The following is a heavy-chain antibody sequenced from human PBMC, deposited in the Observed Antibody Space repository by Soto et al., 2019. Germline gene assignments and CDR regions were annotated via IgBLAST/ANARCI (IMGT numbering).Heavy chain of an antibody. CDR1: GYSCTSYY. CDR2: LNPSGTGG. CDR3: ARQFTHYYGMGI. Sequence: ASVKVSCKASGYSCTSYYMQWVRQAPGQGLEWMGVLNPSGTGGTYAQNFQGRVTMTRDTSTSTVYMELSSLRSEDTAIYYCARQFTHYYGMGIWGQGTTLTLSS. J-gene: IGHJ6*02. V-gene: IGHV1-46*01.